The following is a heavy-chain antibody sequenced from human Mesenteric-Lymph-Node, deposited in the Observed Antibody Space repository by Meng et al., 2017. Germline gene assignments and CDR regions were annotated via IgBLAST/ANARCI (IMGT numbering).Heavy chain of an antibody. Sequence: SVKVSCKVSGYTLTELSMHWVRQAPGQGLEWMGGIIPIFGTANYAQKFQGRVTITADKSTSTAYMELSSLRSEDTAVYYCASSGRPSAAYYYYGMDVWGQGTTVTVSS. CDR2: IIPIFGTA. CDR3: ASSGRPSAAYYYYGMDV. D-gene: IGHD2-15*01. V-gene: IGHV1-69*06. CDR1: GYTLTELS. J-gene: IGHJ6*02.